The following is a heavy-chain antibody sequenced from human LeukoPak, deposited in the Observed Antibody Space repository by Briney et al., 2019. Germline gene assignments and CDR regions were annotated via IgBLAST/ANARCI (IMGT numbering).Heavy chain of an antibody. Sequence: SETLSLTCAVSGYSITSGFSWGWIRQPPGKILEWIATISYSGRIDYNPSLKSRVTISSDTSKNQFSLGLTSLTAADTAMYYCAREGAIPGIDPWGQGTLVTVSS. CDR3: AREGAIPGIDP. D-gene: IGHD2-21*01. J-gene: IGHJ5*02. V-gene: IGHV4-38-2*02. CDR1: GYSITSGFS. CDR2: ISYSGRI.